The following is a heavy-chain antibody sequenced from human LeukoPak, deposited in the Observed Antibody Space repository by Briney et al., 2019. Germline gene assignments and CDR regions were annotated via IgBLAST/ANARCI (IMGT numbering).Heavy chain of an antibody. J-gene: IGHJ5*02. D-gene: IGHD6-19*01. CDR1: GGSFSGYY. Sequence: SETLSLTCAVSGGSFSGYYWSWIRQPPGKGLEWIGEINHSGSTNYNPSLKSRVTISVDTSKNQFSLKLSSVTAADTAVYYCARGMGSGWYSNWFDPWGQGTLVTVSS. CDR2: INHSGST. V-gene: IGHV4-34*01. CDR3: ARGMGSGWYSNWFDP.